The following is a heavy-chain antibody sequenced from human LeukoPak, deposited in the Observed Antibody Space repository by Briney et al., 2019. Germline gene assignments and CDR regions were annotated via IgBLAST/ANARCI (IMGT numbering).Heavy chain of an antibody. CDR1: GFSISTGYY. CDR2: IYHSERT. V-gene: IGHV4-38-2*02. D-gene: IGHD3-10*01. J-gene: IGHJ3*01. Sequence: PSETLSLTCSVSGFSISTGYYWAWIRQSPGKGLEWIASIYHSERTYHNPSLRSRVTISVEASKNQFFLSLSSVTAADTAVYYCARDGHNYYKSTGDAFDVWGRGTMVTVSA. CDR3: ARDGHNYYKSTGDAFDV.